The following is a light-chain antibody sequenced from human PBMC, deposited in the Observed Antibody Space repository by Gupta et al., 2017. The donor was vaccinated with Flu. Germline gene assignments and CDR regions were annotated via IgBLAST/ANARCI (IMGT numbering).Light chain of an antibody. CDR1: QSVSGY. V-gene: IGKV1-39*01. CDR2: DGS. J-gene: IGKJ4*01. Sequence: DIQMTQSPSSLSASVGDRVTITCRASQSVSGYVNWYQQRPGKAPKLLISDGSKLQSGVPSRFSGSGSGTDFTLTISNLQAEDSATYYCQQGVCVPITFGEGTKVDIK. CDR3: QQGVCVPIT.